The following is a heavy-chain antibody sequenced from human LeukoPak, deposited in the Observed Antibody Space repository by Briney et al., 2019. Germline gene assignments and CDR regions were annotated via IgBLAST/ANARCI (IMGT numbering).Heavy chain of an antibody. CDR1: GGSISSGFYY. Sequence: PSQTLSLTCTVSGGSISSGFYYWSWIRQPAGKGLEWIGRIYSSGSTNYNPSLESRVTISVDTSKNQFSLNLSPVTAADTAVYYCASTISSGGAFDIWGQGTVVTVSS. J-gene: IGHJ3*02. CDR3: ASTISSGGAFDI. V-gene: IGHV4-61*02. D-gene: IGHD3-22*01. CDR2: IYSSGST.